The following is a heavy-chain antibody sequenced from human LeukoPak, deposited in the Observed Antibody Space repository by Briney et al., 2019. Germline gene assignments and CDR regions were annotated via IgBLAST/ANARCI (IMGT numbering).Heavy chain of an antibody. CDR2: INHSGST. V-gene: IGHV4-34*01. J-gene: IGHJ6*03. CDR1: GGSFSGYY. CDR3: ARRGKQLAYYYYYYMAV. Sequence: SETLSLTCAVYGGSFSGYYWSWIRQPPGKGLEWIGEINHSGSTNYNPSLKSRVTISVDTSKNQFSLKLSSVTAADTAVYYCARRGKQLAYYYYYYMAVWGKGTTVTVSS. D-gene: IGHD6-6*01.